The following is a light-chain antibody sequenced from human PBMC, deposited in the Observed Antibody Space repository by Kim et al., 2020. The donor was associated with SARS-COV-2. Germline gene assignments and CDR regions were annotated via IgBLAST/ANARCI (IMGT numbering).Light chain of an antibody. Sequence: SVKLTCTLSSGHSSYAIAWHQQQPEKGPRYLMKLNSDGSHSKGDGIPDRFSGSSSGAERYLTISSLQSEDEADYYCQTWGTGIGFGGGTQLTVL. J-gene: IGLJ3*02. V-gene: IGLV4-69*01. CDR1: SGHSSYA. CDR3: QTWGTGIG. CDR2: LNSDGSH.